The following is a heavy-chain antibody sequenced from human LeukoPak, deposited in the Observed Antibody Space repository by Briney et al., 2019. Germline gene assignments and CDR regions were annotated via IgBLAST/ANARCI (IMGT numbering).Heavy chain of an antibody. Sequence: PGGSLRLSCAASRFTFDDYGMSWVRQAPGKGLEWVSGINRNGDRTGYADSVKGRFTISRDNAKNSLYLQMNSLRAEDTALYHCARDRGSSTGTGAFDIWGQGTMVTVSS. CDR2: INRNGDRT. V-gene: IGHV3-20*01. CDR3: ARDRGSSTGTGAFDI. CDR1: RFTFDDYG. J-gene: IGHJ3*02. D-gene: IGHD2-2*01.